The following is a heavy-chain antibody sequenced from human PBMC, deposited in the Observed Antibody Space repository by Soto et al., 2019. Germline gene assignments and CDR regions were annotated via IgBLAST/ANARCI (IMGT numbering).Heavy chain of an antibody. V-gene: IGHV3-9*01. CDR1: GFNFDDYA. CDR2: ISWESGSI. J-gene: IGHJ4*02. Sequence: GGSQRLSCAASGFNFDDYAMHWVRQIPGKGLEWVSGISWESGSIGYADSVKGRFSISRDNSRKTLYLQMNSLRPEDTAVYYCVRGELRPRFDYWGQGTLVTVSS. D-gene: IGHD1-7*01. CDR3: VRGELRPRFDY.